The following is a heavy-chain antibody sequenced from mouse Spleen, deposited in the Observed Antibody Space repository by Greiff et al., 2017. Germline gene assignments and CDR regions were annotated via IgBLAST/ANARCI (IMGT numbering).Heavy chain of an antibody. J-gene: IGHJ2*01. CDR1: GYTFTDYN. CDR2: INPNNGGT. Sequence: EVKLQESGPELVKPGASVKMSCKASGYTFTDYNMHWVKQSHGKSLEWIGYINPNNGGTSYNQKFKGKATLTVNKSSSTAYMELRSLTSEDSAVYYCARMGGKGYYFDYWGQGTTLTVSS. CDR3: ARMGGKGYYFDY. D-gene: IGHD1-1*02. V-gene: IGHV1-22*01.